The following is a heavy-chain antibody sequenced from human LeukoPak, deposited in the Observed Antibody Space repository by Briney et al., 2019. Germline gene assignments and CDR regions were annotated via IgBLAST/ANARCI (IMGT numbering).Heavy chain of an antibody. V-gene: IGHV4-38-2*02. J-gene: IGHJ4*02. Sequence: SETLSLTCTVSGYSISSGYYWGWIRQPPGKGLEWIGSIYHSGSTYYNPSLKSRVTISVDTSKNQFSLKLSSVTAADTAVYYCARRSYYYGSGRSIGHFDYWGQGTLDTVSS. CDR1: GYSISSGYY. CDR2: IYHSGST. D-gene: IGHD3-10*01. CDR3: ARRSYYYGSGRSIGHFDY.